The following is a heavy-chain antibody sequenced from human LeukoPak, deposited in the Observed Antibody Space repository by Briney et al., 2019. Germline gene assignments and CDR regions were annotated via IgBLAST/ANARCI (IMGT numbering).Heavy chain of an antibody. J-gene: IGHJ4*02. V-gene: IGHV1-2*02. D-gene: IGHD6-19*01. Sequence: WASVKVSCKASGYTFTGYYMHWVRQAPGQGLEWMGWINPNSGGTNYAQKFQGRVTMTRDTSINTAYMELSRLRSDDTAVYYRARASSGASYYFDYWGQGTLVTVSS. CDR2: INPNSGGT. CDR3: ARASSGASYYFDY. CDR1: GYTFTGYY.